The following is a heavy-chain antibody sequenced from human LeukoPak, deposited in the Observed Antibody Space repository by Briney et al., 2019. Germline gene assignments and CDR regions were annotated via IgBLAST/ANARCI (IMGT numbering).Heavy chain of an antibody. Sequence: GRSLRLSCAASGFTFDDYAMHWVRQAPGKGLEWVSGISWNSGSIGYADSVKGRFTISRDNAKNSLYLQMNSLRAEDTALYYCAKDIRAGTTGGHFDYWGQGTLVTVSS. CDR2: ISWNSGSI. D-gene: IGHD1-1*01. CDR3: AKDIRAGTTGGHFDY. V-gene: IGHV3-9*01. CDR1: GFTFDDYA. J-gene: IGHJ4*02.